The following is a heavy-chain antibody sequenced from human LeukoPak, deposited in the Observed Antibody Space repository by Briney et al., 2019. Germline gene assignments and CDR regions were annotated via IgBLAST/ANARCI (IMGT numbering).Heavy chain of an antibody. CDR2: INPNSGGT. D-gene: IGHD3-10*01. Sequence: ASVKVSCKASGYTFTGYYMHWVRQAHGQGLEWMGWINPNSGGTNYAQKLQGRVTMTRDTSISTAYMELSRLRSDDTAVYYCARAGGSGSYHNFDYWGQGTLVNVSS. CDR3: ARAGGSGSYHNFDY. CDR1: GYTFTGYY. J-gene: IGHJ4*02. V-gene: IGHV1-2*02.